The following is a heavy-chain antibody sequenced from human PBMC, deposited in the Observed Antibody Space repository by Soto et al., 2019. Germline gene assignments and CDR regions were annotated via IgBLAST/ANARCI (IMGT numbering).Heavy chain of an antibody. J-gene: IGHJ4*02. CDR1: GFTFDDYA. CDR3: XXXXXXXXTGEYYFDY. V-gene: IGHV3-9*01. D-gene: IGHD3-10*01. CDR2: ISWNSGSI. Sequence: EVQLVESGGGLVQPGRSLRLSCAASGFTFDDYAMHWVRQAPGKGLEWVSGISWNSGSIGYADSVKGRFTISRDNAKNXXXXXXXXXXXXXXXXXXXXXXXXXXXTGEYYFDYWGQGTLATVSS.